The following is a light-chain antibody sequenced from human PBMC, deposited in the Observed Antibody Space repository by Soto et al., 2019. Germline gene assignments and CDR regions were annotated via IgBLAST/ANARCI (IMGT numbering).Light chain of an antibody. V-gene: IGLV2-8*01. Sequence: QSVLTQRPSAAGSPGQSVTISCPGTKNDIGVYDFVSWYQHHPGKAPRLIIYEVVQRPSGDPDRFSGSKSGNTASLTVSGLQAADEADYFCKSYAGSNTYVFGSGTKVTV. CDR2: EVV. CDR3: KSYAGSNTYV. J-gene: IGLJ1*01. CDR1: KNDIGVYDF.